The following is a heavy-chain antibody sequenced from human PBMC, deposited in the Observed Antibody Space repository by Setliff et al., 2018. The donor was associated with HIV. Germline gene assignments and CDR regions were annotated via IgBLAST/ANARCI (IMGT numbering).Heavy chain of an antibody. J-gene: IGHJ5*02. Sequence: SETLSLTCAVYGGSFSDYYWTWIRQPAGKGLEWIGHIYTSGTTNYNPSLRSRLTISVDPSKNQFTLMLNSVTAADTAVYYCASQPYNSGWFGGWFDPWGQGTLVTVSS. CDR2: IYTSGTT. D-gene: IGHD6-19*01. CDR3: ASQPYNSGWFGGWFDP. V-gene: IGHV4-59*10. CDR1: GGSFSDYY.